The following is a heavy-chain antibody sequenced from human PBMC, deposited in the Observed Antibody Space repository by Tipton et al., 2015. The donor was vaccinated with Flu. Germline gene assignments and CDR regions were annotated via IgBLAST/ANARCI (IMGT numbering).Heavy chain of an antibody. CDR1: GGSISSYY. CDR3: ARDPSLGMPDYFDY. CDR2: IYNSEYT. V-gene: IGHV4-59*12. J-gene: IGHJ4*02. D-gene: IGHD2-2*01. Sequence: TLSLTCTVSGGSISSYYWNWIRQPPGKGLEWIGYIYNSEYTKYNPSLKSRVTISVDTSKKQFSLRLRSVTAADTAVYYCARDPSLGMPDYFDYWGPGNPGHRLL.